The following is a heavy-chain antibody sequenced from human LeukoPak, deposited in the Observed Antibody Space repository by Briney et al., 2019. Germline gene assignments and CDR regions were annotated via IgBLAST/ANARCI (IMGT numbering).Heavy chain of an antibody. D-gene: IGHD6-19*01. V-gene: IGHV5-51*01. CDR3: ARHPSSAWYQELGYYFDY. J-gene: IGHJ4*02. CDR2: IYPGDSDT. CDR1: GYNFTIYW. Sequence: GESLKISCKGSGYNFTIYWIGWVRQMPGKGLEWMGIIYPGDSDTRYSPSFQGQVTISADKSISTAYLQWSSLKASDTAMYYCARHPSSAWYQELGYYFDYWGQGTLVTVSS.